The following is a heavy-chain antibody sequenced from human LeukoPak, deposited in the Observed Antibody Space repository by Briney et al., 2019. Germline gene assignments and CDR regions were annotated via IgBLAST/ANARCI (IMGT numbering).Heavy chain of an antibody. V-gene: IGHV3-74*01. CDR2: INSDGSST. CDR3: ARPPFPGIAAAEIADY. Sequence: GGSLRLSCAASGFTFTTYWMHWVRQAPGNGLVWVSRINSDGSSTSYADSVKGRFTISRDNAKNTLYLQMNSLRAEDTAVYYSARPPFPGIAAAEIADYWGQGTPVTVSS. J-gene: IGHJ4*02. CDR1: GFTFTTYW. D-gene: IGHD6-13*01.